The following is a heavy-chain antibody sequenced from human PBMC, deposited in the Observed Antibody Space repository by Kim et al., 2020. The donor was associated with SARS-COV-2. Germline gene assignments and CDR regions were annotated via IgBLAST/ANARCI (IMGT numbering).Heavy chain of an antibody. CDR3: ARDLGDSYGYSLDC. J-gene: IGHJ4*02. Sequence: NPSLKSRVTSSVDTSNNQFSLKLSSVTAADTAIYYCARDLGDSYGYSLDCWGRGTLVTVSS. D-gene: IGHD5-18*01. V-gene: IGHV4-31*02.